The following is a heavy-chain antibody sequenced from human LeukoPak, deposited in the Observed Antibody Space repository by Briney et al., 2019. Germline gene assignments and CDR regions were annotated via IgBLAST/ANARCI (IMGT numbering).Heavy chain of an antibody. CDR2: LYSGGST. D-gene: IGHD3-9*01. Sequence: GGSLRLSCAASGFTVSSNYMSWVRQAPGKGLEWVSVLYSGGSTYYADSVKGRFTISRDNSKNTLYLQMNSLRAEDTAVYYCARGSYDILTGHMFGGSDYWGQGTLVTVSS. J-gene: IGHJ4*02. CDR1: GFTVSSNY. CDR3: ARGSYDILTGHMFGGSDY. V-gene: IGHV3-66*01.